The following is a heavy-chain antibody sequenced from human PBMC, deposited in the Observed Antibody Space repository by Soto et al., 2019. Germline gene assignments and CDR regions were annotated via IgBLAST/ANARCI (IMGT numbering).Heavy chain of an antibody. CDR1: GYTFTSYG. CDR3: ARSLWVDIVATWKWFDP. D-gene: IGHD5-12*01. V-gene: IGHV1-18*01. CDR2: ISAYNGNT. J-gene: IGHJ5*02. Sequence: GASVKVSCKASGYTFTSYGIIWVRQAPGQGPEWMGWISAYNGNTNYAQKLQGRVTMTTDTSTSTAYMELRSLRSDDTAVYYCARSLWVDIVATWKWFDPWGQGTLVTVS.